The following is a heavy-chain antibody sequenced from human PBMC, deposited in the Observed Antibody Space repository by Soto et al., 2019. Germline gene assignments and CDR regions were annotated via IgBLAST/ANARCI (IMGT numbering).Heavy chain of an antibody. J-gene: IGHJ6*02. CDR1: GADINTYS. CDR3: ARDREAGYNFYYGMDV. V-gene: IGHV4-4*07. D-gene: IGHD6-19*01. CDR2: IYTSASI. Sequence: SETLSLTCSVSGADINTYSWTWIRQPAGKGLEWIGRIYTSASINYNPSLRGRVTLSVDTSTNQVSLKLASVTAADTAVYYCARDREAGYNFYYGMDVWGQGTTVTVYS.